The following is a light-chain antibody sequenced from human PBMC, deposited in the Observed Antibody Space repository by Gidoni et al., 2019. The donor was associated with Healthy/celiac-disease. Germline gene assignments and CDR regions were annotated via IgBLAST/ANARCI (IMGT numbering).Light chain of an antibody. CDR2: KAS. CDR1: QSIGSY. Sequence: DIQMTQSPSTLSASVGDRVTITCRASQSIGSYLAWYQQKPGKAPKLLIYKASSLESGVPSSFSGSGSGTEFTLTISSLQPDDFATYYCQQYNSYSATFGQGTKLEIK. J-gene: IGKJ2*01. V-gene: IGKV1-5*03. CDR3: QQYNSYSAT.